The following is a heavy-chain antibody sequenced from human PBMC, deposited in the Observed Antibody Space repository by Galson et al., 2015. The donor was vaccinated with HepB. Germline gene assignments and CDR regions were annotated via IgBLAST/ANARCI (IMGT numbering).Heavy chain of an antibody. D-gene: IGHD3-9*01. CDR3: ARDSGDDILTGSPDY. CDR2: IWHDGSTK. J-gene: IGHJ4*02. CDR1: GFTFSAYA. V-gene: IGHV3-33*01. Sequence: LRLSCAVSGFTFSAYAMHWVRQAPGKGLEWVAVIWHDGSTKYYADSVKGRFTISRDNSKNTLYLQMNSLRADDTAVYFCARDSGDDILTGSPDYWGQGTLVTVSS.